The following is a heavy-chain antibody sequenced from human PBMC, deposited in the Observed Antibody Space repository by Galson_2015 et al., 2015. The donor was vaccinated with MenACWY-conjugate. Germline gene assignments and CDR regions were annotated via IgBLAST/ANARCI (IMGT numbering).Heavy chain of an antibody. Sequence: SLRLSCAASGFTFSTYSMIWVRQAPGKGLEWVSAITSSGDAVFYADSVKGRLTISRDNAKNSLYLHLNSLTVEDTAVFYCARERAGYYYDYWGQGTLVTVSS. CDR3: ARERAGYYYDY. J-gene: IGHJ4*02. V-gene: IGHV3-21*01. CDR2: ITSSGDAV. CDR1: GFTFSTYS.